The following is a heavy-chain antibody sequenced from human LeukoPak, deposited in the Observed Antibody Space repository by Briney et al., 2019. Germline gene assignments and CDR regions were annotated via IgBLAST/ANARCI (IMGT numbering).Heavy chain of an antibody. CDR1: GFTFSSYG. J-gene: IGHJ6*03. CDR2: ISYDGSNK. Sequence: GGSLRLSCAASGFTFSSYGMHWVRQAPGQGLEWVAVISYDGSNKYYADSVKGRFTISRDNSKNTLYLQMNSLRAEDTAVYYCAKDGLEQQLVGYYYYYYMDVWGKGTTVTVSS. D-gene: IGHD6-13*01. V-gene: IGHV3-30*18. CDR3: AKDGLEQQLVGYYYYYYMDV.